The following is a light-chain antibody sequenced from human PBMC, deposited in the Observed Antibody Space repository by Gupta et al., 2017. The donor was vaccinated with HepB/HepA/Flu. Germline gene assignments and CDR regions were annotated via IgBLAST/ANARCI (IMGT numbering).Light chain of an antibody. CDR2: DVS. V-gene: IGLV2-14*03. CDR1: SSDVGVYNY. J-gene: IGLJ2*01. Sequence: RAITISCTGTSSDVGVYNYVSWYHQHPGKAPKLLIYDVSNRPSGVSNRCSGAKSGNTASLTISGLQAEDEADYYCSSYTSSSTLVFGGGTKLTVL. CDR3: SSYTSSSTLV.